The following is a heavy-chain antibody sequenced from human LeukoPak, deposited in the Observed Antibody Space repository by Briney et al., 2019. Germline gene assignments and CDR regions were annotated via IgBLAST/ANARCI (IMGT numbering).Heavy chain of an antibody. CDR2: ISYSGST. V-gene: IGHV4-59*11. D-gene: IGHD4-17*01. Sequence: SETLTLTCTVSGGSISSHYWTWIRQSPGKGLEWIGYISYSGSTNYNPSLKSRVTLSVDTSKNQFSLKLSSVTAADTAVYYCARGPTTVTKGFYIWGQGTMVTVSS. CDR1: GGSISSHY. CDR3: ARGPTTVTKGFYI. J-gene: IGHJ3*02.